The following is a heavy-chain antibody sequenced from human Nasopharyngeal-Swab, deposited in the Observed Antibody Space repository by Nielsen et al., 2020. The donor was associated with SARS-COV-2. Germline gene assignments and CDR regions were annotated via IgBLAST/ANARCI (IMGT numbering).Heavy chain of an antibody. Sequence: ASVKVSCKASGYTFTSYAMHRVRQAPGQRLEWMGWINAGNGNTKYSQKFQGRVTITRDTSASTAYMELSSLRSEDTAVYYCAREPPLYDFWSGHFNGMDVWGQGTTVTVSS. J-gene: IGHJ6*02. CDR3: AREPPLYDFWSGHFNGMDV. CDR2: INAGNGNT. V-gene: IGHV1-3*01. D-gene: IGHD3-3*01. CDR1: GYTFTSYA.